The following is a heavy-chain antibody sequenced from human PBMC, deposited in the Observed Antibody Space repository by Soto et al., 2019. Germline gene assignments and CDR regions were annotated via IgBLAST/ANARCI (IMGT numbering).Heavy chain of an antibody. CDR3: ARGHSVAVCAFDI. J-gene: IGHJ3*02. V-gene: IGHV3-30-3*01. CDR1: GFTFSSYA. D-gene: IGHD6-19*01. Sequence: QVQLVESGGGVVQPGRSLRLSCAASGFTFSSYAMHWVRQAPGKGLEWVAVISYDGSNKYYADSVKGRFTISRDNSKNTRYLQMTSLRAEDTAVYYCARGHSVAVCAFDIWGQGTMVTVSS. CDR2: ISYDGSNK.